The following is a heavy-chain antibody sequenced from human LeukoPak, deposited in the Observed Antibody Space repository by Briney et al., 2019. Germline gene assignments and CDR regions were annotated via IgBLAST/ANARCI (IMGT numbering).Heavy chain of an antibody. V-gene: IGHV4-39*01. D-gene: IGHD6-19*01. CDR1: GDSLSGLPYS. J-gene: IGHJ4*02. CDR3: VRYRSTSYRFDN. Sequence: PSETLSLTCTVSGDSLSGLPYSWGWVRQSPGKGLEWIAYMYYDEHTYYNPSLKSRVTISVDTSKMQFSLRLSSVTAADTAIYYCVRYRSTSYRFDNWGQGTLVTVSS. CDR2: MYYDEHT.